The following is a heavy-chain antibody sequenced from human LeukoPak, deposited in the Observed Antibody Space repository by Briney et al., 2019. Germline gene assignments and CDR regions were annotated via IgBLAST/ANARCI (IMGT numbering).Heavy chain of an antibody. CDR3: ARDGSFGYHYLDT. CDR1: GFTFGSHR. CDR2: IYQDGGEK. Sequence: GASLRLSCAGSGFTFGSHRMSWVRQAAGKGLEWVANIYQDGGEKHYVDSVRGRFSISRDNAENSLFLQMTSLSAEDTAVSFCARDGSFGYHYLDTWGPGTLVTVSS. J-gene: IGHJ4*02. D-gene: IGHD3-16*01. V-gene: IGHV3-7*01.